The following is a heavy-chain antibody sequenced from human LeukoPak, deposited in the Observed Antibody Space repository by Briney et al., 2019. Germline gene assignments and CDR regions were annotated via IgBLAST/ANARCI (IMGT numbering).Heavy chain of an antibody. V-gene: IGHV4-59*01. J-gene: IGHJ6*02. CDR1: GGSISSYY. CDR2: IYYSGST. D-gene: IGHD6-19*01. Sequence: SETLSLTCTVSGGSISSYYWSWIRQPPGKGLEWIGYIYYSGSTNYNPSLKSRVTISVDTSKNQFSLKLSSVTAADTAVYYCARDLSYSSGRRGCMDVWGQGPRSPSP. CDR3: ARDLSYSSGRRGCMDV.